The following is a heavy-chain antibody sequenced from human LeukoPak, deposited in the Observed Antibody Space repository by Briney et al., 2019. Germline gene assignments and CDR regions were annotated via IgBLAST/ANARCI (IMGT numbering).Heavy chain of an antibody. Sequence: SETLSLTCTVSGGSISSYYWSWIRQPPGKGLEWIGYIYYSGSTNYNPSLKSRVTISVDTPKNQFSLKLSSVTAADTAVYYCARDTGLRQYGDYERYGMDVWGQGTTVTVSS. J-gene: IGHJ6*02. CDR3: ARDTGLRQYGDYERYGMDV. CDR1: GGSISSYY. V-gene: IGHV4-59*01. D-gene: IGHD4-17*01. CDR2: IYYSGST.